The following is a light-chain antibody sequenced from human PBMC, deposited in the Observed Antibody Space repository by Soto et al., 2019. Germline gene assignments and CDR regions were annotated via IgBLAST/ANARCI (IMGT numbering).Light chain of an antibody. CDR3: QQYYSTLTWT. V-gene: IGKV4-1*01. CDR1: QSVLYSSNNKNY. CDR2: WAS. J-gene: IGKJ1*01. Sequence: DIVMTQSPDSLAVSLGERATINCKSSQSVLYSSNNKNYLAWYQQKPGQPPTLLIYWASTRESGVPDRFSGSGSCTDFTLTISSLQAEDVAVYYCQQYYSTLTWTFGQGTKVEIK.